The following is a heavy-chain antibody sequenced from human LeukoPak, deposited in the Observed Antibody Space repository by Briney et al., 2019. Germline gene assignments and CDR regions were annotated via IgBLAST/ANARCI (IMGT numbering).Heavy chain of an antibody. V-gene: IGHV1-69*05. CDR2: IIPIFGTA. CDR1: GGTFSSYA. D-gene: IGHD2-2*01. Sequence: ASVKVSCKASGGTFSSYAISWVRQAPGQGLEWMGGIIPIFGTANYAQKFQGRATITTDESTSTAYMELSSLRSEDTAVYYCARVYPPYCSSTSCYGLDYYYYMDVWGKGTTVTVSS. CDR3: ARVYPPYCSSTSCYGLDYYYYMDV. J-gene: IGHJ6*03.